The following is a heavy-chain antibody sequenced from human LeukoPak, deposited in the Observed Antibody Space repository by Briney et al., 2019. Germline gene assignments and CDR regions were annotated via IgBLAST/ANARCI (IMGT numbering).Heavy chain of an antibody. D-gene: IGHD1-26*01. CDR1: GFTFSSYG. Sequence: GGSLRLSCAASGFTFSSYGMHWVRQAPGKGLEWVAVIWYDGSNKYYADSVKGRFTVSRDNSKNTLYLQMNSLRAEDTAVYYCASLPIVGATTSYWGQGTLVTVSS. J-gene: IGHJ4*02. CDR2: IWYDGSNK. CDR3: ASLPIVGATTSY. V-gene: IGHV3-33*08.